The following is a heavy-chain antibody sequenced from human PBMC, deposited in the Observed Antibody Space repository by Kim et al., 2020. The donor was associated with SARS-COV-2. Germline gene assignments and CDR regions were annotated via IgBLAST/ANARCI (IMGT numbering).Heavy chain of an antibody. CDR3: ARGNRRGYSYGAIPYYYYGMDV. CDR2: INHSGST. J-gene: IGHJ6*02. CDR1: GGSFSGYY. Sequence: SETLSLTCAVYGGSFSGYYWSWIRQPPGKGLEWIGEINHSGSTNYNPSLKSRVTISVDTSKNQFSLKLSSVTAADTAVYYCARGNRRGYSYGAIPYYYYGMDVWGQGTTVTVS. V-gene: IGHV4-34*01. D-gene: IGHD5-18*01.